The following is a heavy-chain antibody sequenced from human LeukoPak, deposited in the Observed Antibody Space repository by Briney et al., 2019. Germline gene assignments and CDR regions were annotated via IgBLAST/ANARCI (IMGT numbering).Heavy chain of an antibody. CDR2: IGASGSNT. CDR3: ARLFVVVPYDAFDI. J-gene: IGHJ3*02. D-gene: IGHD2-2*01. CDR1: GLTLSSYA. Sequence: GGSLRLSCAASGLTLSSYAVSWVRQAPGRGLEWVSAIGASGSNTYYADSVKGRFTISRDNSKNTPHLQMNSLTAEDTAVYYCARLFVVVPYDAFDIWGQGTMVTVSS. V-gene: IGHV3-23*01.